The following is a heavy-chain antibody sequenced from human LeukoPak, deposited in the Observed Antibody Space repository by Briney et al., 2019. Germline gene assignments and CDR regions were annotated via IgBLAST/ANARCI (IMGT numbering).Heavy chain of an antibody. D-gene: IGHD6-19*01. CDR2: IRYDGSNK. CDR1: GFTFSSYD. J-gene: IGHJ4*02. V-gene: IGHV3-30*02. Sequence: GGSLRLSCAASGFTFSSYDMHWVRQAPGKGLEWVAFIRYDGSNKYHADSLKGRFTISRDNSKNTLNLQMNSLRAEDTAVYYCAKDRWGAVASSDNWGQGILVTVSS. CDR3: AKDRWGAVASSDN.